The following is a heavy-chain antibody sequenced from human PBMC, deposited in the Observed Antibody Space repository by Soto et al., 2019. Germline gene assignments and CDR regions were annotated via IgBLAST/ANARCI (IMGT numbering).Heavy chain of an antibody. V-gene: IGHV3-48*01. CDR2: ISSSSSTI. CDR1: GFTFSSYS. Sequence: GGSLRLSCAASGFTFSSYSMNWVRQAPGKGLEWVSYISSSSSTIYYADSVKGRFTISRDNAKNSLYLQMNSLGADDTAAYYCARDSSPYYDFWSGFYTYFDYWGQGALVTSPQ. J-gene: IGHJ4*02. CDR3: ARDSSPYYDFWSGFYTYFDY. D-gene: IGHD3-3*01.